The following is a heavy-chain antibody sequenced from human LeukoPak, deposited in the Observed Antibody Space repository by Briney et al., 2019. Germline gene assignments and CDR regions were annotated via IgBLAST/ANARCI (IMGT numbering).Heavy chain of an antibody. CDR3: ARDNEGGFDY. J-gene: IGHJ4*02. CDR1: GYTFTTFF. V-gene: IGHV1-46*01. Sequence: ASVKVSCKASGYTFTTFFIHWVRQAPGQGLEWMAMISPLGGGGSTSYAQRFQGRVTMTRDMSTSTVVMEVNNLRSEDTAIYYCARDNEGGFDYWGQGTLVTVSS. CDR2: ISPLGGGGST. D-gene: IGHD3-16*01.